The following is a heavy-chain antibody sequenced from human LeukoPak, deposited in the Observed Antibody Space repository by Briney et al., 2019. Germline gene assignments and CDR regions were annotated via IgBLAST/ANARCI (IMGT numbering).Heavy chain of an antibody. J-gene: IGHJ3*02. CDR2: IYSGGST. Sequence: GGSLRLSCAASGFTFSSYAMSWVRQAPGKGLEWVSVIYSGGSTYYADSVKGRFTISRDNSKNTLYLQMNSLRAEDTAVYYCASGGIAAAGTGDAFDIWGQGTMVTVSS. D-gene: IGHD6-13*01. CDR3: ASGGIAAAGTGDAFDI. CDR1: GFTFSSYA. V-gene: IGHV3-53*01.